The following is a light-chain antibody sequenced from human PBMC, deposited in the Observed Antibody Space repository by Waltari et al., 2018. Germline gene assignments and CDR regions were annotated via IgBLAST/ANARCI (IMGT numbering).Light chain of an antibody. CDR2: VNSDGSH. CDR1: SGHSSNV. J-gene: IGLJ3*02. CDR3: QTGGHGTWV. Sequence: QLVLTQSPSASASLGASVKLTCTLSSGHSSNVIAWHQQQPEKGPRYLMKVNSDGSHSKGDKIPDRFSGSSSGAEHYLTISSLQSEDEADYYGQTGGHGTWVFGGGTKLTVL. V-gene: IGLV4-69*01.